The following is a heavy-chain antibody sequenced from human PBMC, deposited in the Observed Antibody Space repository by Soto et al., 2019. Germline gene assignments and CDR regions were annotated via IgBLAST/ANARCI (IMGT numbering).Heavy chain of an antibody. J-gene: IGHJ5*02. V-gene: IGHV3-64*01. CDR3: ARATFDP. Sequence: PGGSLRLSCAASGFTFSSYAMHWVRQAPGKGLEYVSAISSNGGSTYYANSVKGRFTISRDNSKSTLYLQMNSLRAEDTAVYYCARATFDPWGQGTLVTVSS. CDR1: GFTFSSYA. CDR2: ISSNGGST.